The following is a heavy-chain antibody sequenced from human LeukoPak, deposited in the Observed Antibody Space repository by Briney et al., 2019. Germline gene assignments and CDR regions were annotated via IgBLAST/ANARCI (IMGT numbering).Heavy chain of an antibody. V-gene: IGHV3-23*01. CDR3: AKASSYSSGWYDY. D-gene: IGHD6-19*01. CDR1: GFTFSSYA. J-gene: IGHJ4*02. CDR2: ISGGGGNT. Sequence: PGGSLRLSCAASGFTFSSYAMNWVRQAPGKGLEWVSTISGGGGNTYYADSVKGRFTISRDNSKNTLYLQLNSLRADDTAIYYCAKASSYSSGWYDYWGQGTLVTVPS.